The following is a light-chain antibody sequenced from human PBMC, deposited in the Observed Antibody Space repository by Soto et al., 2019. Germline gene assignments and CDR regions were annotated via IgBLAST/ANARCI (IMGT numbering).Light chain of an antibody. CDR2: GAS. V-gene: IGKV3-20*01. J-gene: IGKJ1*01. CDR1: QSVNSNF. Sequence: EIVLTQSPGTLSLSPGERATLSCRASQSVNSNFLAWYQQKPGQAPRLLISGASNRATGIPDRFSGSGSGTDFTLTISRLEPEDFAVYYCQQYNNWRTFGQGTKVEI. CDR3: QQYNNWRT.